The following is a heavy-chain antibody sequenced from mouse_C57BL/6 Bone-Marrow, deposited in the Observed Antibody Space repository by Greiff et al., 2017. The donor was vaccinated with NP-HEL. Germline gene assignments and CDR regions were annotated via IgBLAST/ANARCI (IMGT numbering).Heavy chain of an antibody. J-gene: IGHJ2*01. CDR3: TRERLRRGVDD. CDR1: GYTFTSYW. V-gene: IGHV1-5*01. Sequence: VQLQQSGTVLARPGASVKMSCKTSGYTFTSYWMHWVKQRPGQGLEWIGAIYPGNSDTSYNQKFKGKAKLTAVTSASTAYMELSSLTNEDAAVYYCTRERLRRGVDDWGQGTTLTVSS. CDR2: IYPGNSDT. D-gene: IGHD2-4*01.